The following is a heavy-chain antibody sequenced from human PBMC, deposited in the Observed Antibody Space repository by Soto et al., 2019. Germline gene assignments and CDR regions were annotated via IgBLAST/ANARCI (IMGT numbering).Heavy chain of an antibody. CDR1: GGSFSGYY. D-gene: IGHD6-13*01. Sequence: PSETLSLTCAVYGGSFSGYYWTWIRQHPGKGLEWIGYIYYSGSTYYNPSLKSRVTISVDTSKNQFSLKLSSVTAADTAVYYCARERNIAAAGYYYYGMDVWGQGTTVTVSS. CDR2: IYYSGST. V-gene: IGHV4-34*01. J-gene: IGHJ6*02. CDR3: ARERNIAAAGYYYYGMDV.